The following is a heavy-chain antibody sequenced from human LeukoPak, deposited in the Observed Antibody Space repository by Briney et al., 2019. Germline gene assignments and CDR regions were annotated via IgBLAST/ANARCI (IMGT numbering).Heavy chain of an antibody. CDR2: ISSSSSYI. CDR1: EFTFSSYS. CDR3: AGGATTGY. D-gene: IGHD1-26*01. J-gene: IGHJ4*02. V-gene: IGHV3-21*01. Sequence: GRSLRLSCAASEFTFSSYSMNWVRQAPGKGLEWVSSISSSSSYIYYADSVKGRFTISRDNAKNSLYLQMNSLRAEDTAVYYCAGGATTGYWGQGTLVTVSS.